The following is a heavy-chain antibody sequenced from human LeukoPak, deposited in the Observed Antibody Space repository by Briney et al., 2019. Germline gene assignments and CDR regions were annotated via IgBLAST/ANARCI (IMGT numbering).Heavy chain of an antibody. V-gene: IGHV1-8*03. CDR3: ARDLYDSSGYYYRYYFDY. Sequence: GASVKVSCKASGYTFTSYDINWVRQATGQGLEWMGWMNPNSGNTGYAQKFQGRVTITRNTSISTAYMELSSLRSEDTAVYYCARDLYDSSGYYYRYYFDYWGQGTLVTVSS. D-gene: IGHD3-22*01. J-gene: IGHJ4*02. CDR2: MNPNSGNT. CDR1: GYTFTSYD.